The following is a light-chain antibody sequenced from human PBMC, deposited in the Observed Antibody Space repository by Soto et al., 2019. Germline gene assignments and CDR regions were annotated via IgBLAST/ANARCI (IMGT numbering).Light chain of an antibody. CDR3: QLWDSSSDRYV. Sequence: SYELTQPPSVSVAPGQTARITCGGNNVGSQSVHWYQQKPGQAPVLVVYDDSDRPSGIPERFSGSSSGNTATLTISRVDAGDEADYYCQLWDSSSDRYVFGTGTKLTVL. V-gene: IGLV3-21*02. J-gene: IGLJ1*01. CDR2: DDS. CDR1: NVGSQS.